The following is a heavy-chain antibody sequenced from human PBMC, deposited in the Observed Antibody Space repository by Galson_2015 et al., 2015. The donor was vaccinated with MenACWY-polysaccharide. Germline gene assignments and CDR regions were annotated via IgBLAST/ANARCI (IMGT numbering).Heavy chain of an antibody. CDR1: GFTFSSYW. V-gene: IGHV3-74*01. J-gene: IGHJ5*02. D-gene: IGHD2-2*01. Sequence: SLRLSCAASGFTFSSYWMQWVCQVPGKGLEWVSHIRSDGSRTSDADSVKGRFTISRDNAKNTLYLQMNSLRAEDTAVYYCAIYCSSISCYGGGGPWGQGTLVIVSS. CDR3: AIYCSSISCYGGGGP. CDR2: IRSDGSRT.